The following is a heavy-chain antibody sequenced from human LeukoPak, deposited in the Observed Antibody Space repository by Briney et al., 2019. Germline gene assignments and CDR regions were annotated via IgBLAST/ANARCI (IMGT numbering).Heavy chain of an antibody. D-gene: IGHD3-3*01. CDR3: ARDVHDYDFWSGYYNHYFDY. J-gene: IGHJ4*02. CDR2: IYSSGTT. Sequence: SETLSLTCTVSGGSTRSSSVYWGWLRQPPGMGLEWIGSIYSSGTTYYNPSLKSRVTISVDTSKNQFSLKLSSVTAADTAVYYCARDVHDYDFWSGYYNHYFDYWGQGTLVTVSS. CDR1: GGSTRSSSVY. V-gene: IGHV4-39*07.